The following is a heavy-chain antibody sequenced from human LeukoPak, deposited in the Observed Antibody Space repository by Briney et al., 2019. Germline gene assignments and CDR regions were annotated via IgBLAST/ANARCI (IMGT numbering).Heavy chain of an antibody. J-gene: IGHJ3*01. V-gene: IGHV3-21*01. Sequence: PGGSLRLSCAASGFPFSIYSMNWVRQAPGKGLEWVSSISSSSKYIYQADSLKDRFTISRDNAKNSLYLQMNSLRAEDTAVYYCASVKEASAFDVWGQGTMVTVSS. CDR3: ASVKEASAFDV. CDR1: GFPFSIYS. CDR2: ISSSSKYI. D-gene: IGHD2/OR15-2a*01.